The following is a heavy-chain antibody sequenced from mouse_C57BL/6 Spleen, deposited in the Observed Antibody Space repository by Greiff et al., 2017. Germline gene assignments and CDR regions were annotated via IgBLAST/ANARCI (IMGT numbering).Heavy chain of an antibody. CDR1: EYEFPSHD. CDR3: ARRDRYYAMDY. J-gene: IGHJ4*01. CDR2: INSDGGST. D-gene: IGHD3-3*01. V-gene: IGHV5-2*01. Sequence: EVKLMESGGGLVQPGESLKLSCESNEYEFPSHDMSWVRKTPEKRLELVAAINSDGGSTYYPDTMERRFIISRDNTKKTLYLQISSLRSEDTALYYCARRDRYYAMDYWGQGTSVTVSS.